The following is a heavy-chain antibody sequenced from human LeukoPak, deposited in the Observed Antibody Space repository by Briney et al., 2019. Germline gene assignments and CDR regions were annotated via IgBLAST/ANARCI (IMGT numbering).Heavy chain of an antibody. Sequence: ASVKVSCKASGYTFTGYYMHWVRQAPGQGLEWMGWINPNSGGKNYAQKFQGRVTMTRDTSISTAYMELSRLRSEDTAVYYCAREKLLVPGADAFDIWGQGTMVTVSS. CDR1: GYTFTGYY. CDR3: AREKLLVPGADAFDI. J-gene: IGHJ3*02. CDR2: INPNSGGK. V-gene: IGHV1-2*02. D-gene: IGHD3-10*01.